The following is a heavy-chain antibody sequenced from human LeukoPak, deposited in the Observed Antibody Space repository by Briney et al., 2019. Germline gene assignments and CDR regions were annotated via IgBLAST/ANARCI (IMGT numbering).Heavy chain of an antibody. CDR3: ARGATDYDSSGYQTDY. CDR1: GGSISSGGYY. Sequence: SETLSLTCTVSGGSISSGGYYWSWIRQHPGKGLEWIGYIYYSGSTYYNPSLRSRVTISVDTSKSQFSLKLSSVTAADTAVYYCARGATDYDSSGYQTDYWGQGTLVTASS. V-gene: IGHV4-31*03. D-gene: IGHD3-22*01. J-gene: IGHJ4*02. CDR2: IYYSGST.